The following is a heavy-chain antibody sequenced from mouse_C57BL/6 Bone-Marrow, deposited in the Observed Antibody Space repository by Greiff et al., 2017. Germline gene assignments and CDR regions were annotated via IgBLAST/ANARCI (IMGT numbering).Heavy chain of an antibody. CDR3: GRRGNYEDIDY. Sequence: QVQLQQPGAELVKPGASVKMSCKASGYTFTSYWITWVKQRPGQGLGWIGDIYPGSGSTNYNEKFKSKATLTVDTSSSTAYMQLGSLTSEDYAGYYCGRRGNYEDIDYWGQGTTLTVSS. J-gene: IGHJ2*01. V-gene: IGHV1-55*01. CDR1: GYTFTSYW. CDR2: IYPGSGST. D-gene: IGHD2-1*01.